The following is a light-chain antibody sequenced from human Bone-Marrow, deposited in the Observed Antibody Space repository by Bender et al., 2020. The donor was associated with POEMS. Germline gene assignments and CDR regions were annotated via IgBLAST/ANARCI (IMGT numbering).Light chain of an antibody. Sequence: QSVLTPPPSASGTPGQRVTISCSGSSSKFGSYPVNWYQQLPGAAPKLVIFNNSQRPSGVPDRFSGSNSGTSASLAISGLLSDDEAAFYCATWDDSLNGWVFGGGTKLTVL. CDR3: ATWDDSLNGWV. J-gene: IGLJ3*02. CDR1: SSKFGSYP. V-gene: IGLV1-44*01. CDR2: NNS.